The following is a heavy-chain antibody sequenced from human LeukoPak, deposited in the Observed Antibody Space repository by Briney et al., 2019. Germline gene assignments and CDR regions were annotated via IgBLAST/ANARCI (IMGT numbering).Heavy chain of an antibody. CDR1: GFTFGNDA. D-gene: IGHD3-3*01. CDR2: ISGSGGST. Sequence: GGSLRLSCAAPGFTFGNDAMNWVRQAPGKGLEWVSAISGSGGSTYYADSVKGRFTISRDNSKNTLYLQMNSLRAEDTAVYYCAKDLGDFWSGYYTPYFDYWGQGTLVTVSS. V-gene: IGHV3-23*01. CDR3: AKDLGDFWSGYYTPYFDY. J-gene: IGHJ4*02.